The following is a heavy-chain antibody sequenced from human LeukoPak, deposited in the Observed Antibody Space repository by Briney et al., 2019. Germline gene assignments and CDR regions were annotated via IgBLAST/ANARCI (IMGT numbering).Heavy chain of an antibody. CDR3: ARSLNDYGDRDAFDI. Sequence: GGSLRLSCASSGFTSSYYGIHWVRQAPGKGLEWVAFIRSDGSSKNYADSVKGRFTISRDNSKNTLYLQMNSLRAEDTAVYYCARSLNDYGDRDAFDIWGQGTMVTVSS. CDR1: GFTSSYYG. CDR2: IRSDGSSK. J-gene: IGHJ3*02. D-gene: IGHD4-17*01. V-gene: IGHV3-30*02.